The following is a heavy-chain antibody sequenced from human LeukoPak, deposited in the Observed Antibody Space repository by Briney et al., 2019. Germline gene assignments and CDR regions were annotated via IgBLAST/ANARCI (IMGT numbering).Heavy chain of an antibody. CDR2: IYFGGTT. J-gene: IGHJ4*02. D-gene: IGHD3-22*01. CDR1: GGSISSSSSY. V-gene: IGHV4-39*01. Sequence: SETLSLTCTVSGGSISSSSSYWGWIRQPPGKGLEWIGSIYFGGTTYYNPSLKSRVTISVDTSKNQFSLRLRSVTAADTAVYYCARHLAAYYYDSSAHPANFDYWGQGTLVTVSS. CDR3: ARHLAAYYYDSSAHPANFDY.